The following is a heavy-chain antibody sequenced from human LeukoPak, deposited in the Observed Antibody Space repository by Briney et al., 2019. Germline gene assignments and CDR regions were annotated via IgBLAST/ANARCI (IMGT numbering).Heavy chain of an antibody. Sequence: SETLSLTCAVYGGSFSGYYWSWIRQPPGKGLEWIGEINHSGSTNYNPSLKSRVTISVDTSKNQFSLKLSSVTAADTAVYYCAREGGPGVVVPAARTFDPWGQGTLVTVAS. V-gene: IGHV4-34*01. CDR1: GGSFSGYY. D-gene: IGHD2-2*01. CDR3: AREGGPGVVVPAARTFDP. J-gene: IGHJ5*02. CDR2: INHSGST.